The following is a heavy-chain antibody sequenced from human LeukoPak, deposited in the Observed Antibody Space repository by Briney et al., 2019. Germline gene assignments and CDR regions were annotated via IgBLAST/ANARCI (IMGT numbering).Heavy chain of an antibody. D-gene: IGHD2-2*01. V-gene: IGHV3-30*18. CDR3: AKDLLVVVPAAMPIYYYYGMDV. Sequence: GGSLRLSCAASGFTFSSYGMHWVRQAPGKGLEWVAGISYDGSNKYYADSVKGRFTISRDNSKNTLYLQMNSLRAEDTAVYYCAKDLLVVVPAAMPIYYYYGMDVWGQGTTVTVSS. CDR1: GFTFSSYG. J-gene: IGHJ6*02. CDR2: ISYDGSNK.